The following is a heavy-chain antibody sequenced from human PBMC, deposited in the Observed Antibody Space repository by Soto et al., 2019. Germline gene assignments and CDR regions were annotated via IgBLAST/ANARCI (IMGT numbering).Heavy chain of an antibody. CDR3: ARAHGYNYNGYFDL. CDR1: GYTFTDHY. D-gene: IGHD5-12*01. J-gene: IGHJ2*01. CDR2: INPNSGDS. V-gene: IGHV1-2*02. Sequence: ASVKVSCQASGYTFTDHYMHWVRQAPAQGLEWMGWINPNSGDSNYAQKFQGRVTMTRDTSISTASMELNRLRSDDTAIYYCARAHGYNYNGYFDLWGRGTLVTVSS.